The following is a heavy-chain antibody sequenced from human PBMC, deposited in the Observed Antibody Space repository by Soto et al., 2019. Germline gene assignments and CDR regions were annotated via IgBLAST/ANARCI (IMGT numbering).Heavy chain of an antibody. CDR2: ISWDGSTT. V-gene: IGHV3-43*01. CDR1: GFTFDDHT. D-gene: IGHD5-12*01. Sequence: EVQLVESGGGVVQPGGSLRLSCAASGFTFDDHTMHWVRQAPGKGLEWVSLISWDGSTTYYTDSVEGRFTISRDNSKNSLYLPMNSLMTEDTALYYCAKDFSGYERGIYFFCGLEVWGQGTTVIVSS. CDR3: AKDFSGYERGIYFFCGLEV. J-gene: IGHJ6*02.